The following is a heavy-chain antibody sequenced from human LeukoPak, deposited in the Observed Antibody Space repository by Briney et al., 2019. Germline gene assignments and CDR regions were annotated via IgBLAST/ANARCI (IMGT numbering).Heavy chain of an antibody. CDR3: ARGARGYYDILTGYYVAFDI. D-gene: IGHD3-9*01. V-gene: IGHV1-18*01. CDR2: ISAYNGNT. Sequence: GASVKVSCKASGYTFTSYGISWVRQAPGQGLEWMGWISAYNGNTNYALKLQGRVTMTTDTSASTAYMELRSLRSDDTAVYYCARGARGYYDILTGYYVAFDIWGQGTMVTVSS. CDR1: GYTFTSYG. J-gene: IGHJ3*02.